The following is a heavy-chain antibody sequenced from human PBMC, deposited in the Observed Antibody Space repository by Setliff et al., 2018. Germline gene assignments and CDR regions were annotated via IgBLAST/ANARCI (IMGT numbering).Heavy chain of an antibody. CDR2: INHSGST. CDR3: ARHRAVAGAYYFDF. V-gene: IGHV4-34*01. Sequence: SETLSLTCGGYGGSISDYYWSWIRQPPGKGLEWIGEINHSGSTNYNASLKGRVTISGDTSKNQFSLKLTAVTAADTAIYYCARHRAVAGAYYFDFWGQGTLVTVSS. D-gene: IGHD6-19*01. J-gene: IGHJ4*02. CDR1: GGSISDYY.